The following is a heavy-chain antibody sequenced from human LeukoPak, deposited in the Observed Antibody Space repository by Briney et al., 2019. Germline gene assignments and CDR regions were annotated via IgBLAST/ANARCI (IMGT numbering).Heavy chain of an antibody. CDR2: IYYSGST. J-gene: IGHJ5*02. CDR3: ARVVGTMVRGVGNWFDP. CDR1: GGSISSGGYY. D-gene: IGHD3-10*01. Sequence: PSETLSLTCTVSGGSISSGGYYWSWIRQHPGKGLEWIGYIYYSGSTYYNPSLQSRVTISVDTSKNQFSLKLSSVTAADTAVYYCARVVGTMVRGVGNWFDPWGQGTLVTVSS. V-gene: IGHV4-31*03.